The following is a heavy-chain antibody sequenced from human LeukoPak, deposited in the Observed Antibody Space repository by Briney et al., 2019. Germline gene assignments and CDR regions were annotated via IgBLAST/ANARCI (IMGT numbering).Heavy chain of an antibody. Sequence: GASVKVSCKAYGYTFTNNDINWIRQATGQGLEWMGWINPNSGNRGYTQKFQGRVTLTMNTSTSTAYMDLTSLTSEDTAVYYCARGPPGEDHYYMDVWAKGTTVTVSS. V-gene: IGHV1-8*02. J-gene: IGHJ6*03. CDR1: GYTFTNND. CDR2: INPNSGNR. CDR3: ARGPPGEDHYYMDV. D-gene: IGHD7-27*01.